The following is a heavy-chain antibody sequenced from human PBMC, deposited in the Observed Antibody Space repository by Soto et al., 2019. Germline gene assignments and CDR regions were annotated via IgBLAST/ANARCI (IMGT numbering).Heavy chain of an antibody. V-gene: IGHV3-33*01. CDR2: IWYDGSNK. CDR3: ARDFFPDYYGSGFPGLV. CDR1: GFTFSSYG. D-gene: IGHD3-10*01. Sequence: GGSLRLSCAASGFTFSSYGMHWVRQAPGKGLEWVAVIWYDGSNKYYADSVKGRFTISRDNSKNTLYLQMNSLRAEDTAVYYCARDFFPDYYGSGFPGLVWGQGTLVTVSS. J-gene: IGHJ4*02.